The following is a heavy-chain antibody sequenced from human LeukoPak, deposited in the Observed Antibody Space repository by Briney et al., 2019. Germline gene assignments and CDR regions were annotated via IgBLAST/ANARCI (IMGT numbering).Heavy chain of an antibody. Sequence: GGTLRLSCAASGFTFSSYGMSWVRQAPGKGLEWVSAISGSGGSTYYADSVKGRFTISRDNSKNTLYLQMNSLRAEDTAVYYCARIKRDYYDSSGYYPLIGAFDIWGQGTMVTVSS. CDR3: ARIKRDYYDSSGYYPLIGAFDI. D-gene: IGHD3-22*01. J-gene: IGHJ3*02. CDR1: GFTFSSYG. V-gene: IGHV3-23*01. CDR2: ISGSGGST.